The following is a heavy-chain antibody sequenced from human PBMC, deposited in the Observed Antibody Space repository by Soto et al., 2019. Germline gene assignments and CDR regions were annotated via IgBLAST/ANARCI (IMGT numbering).Heavy chain of an antibody. CDR3: AKDTYYYDSTGYYIFDY. D-gene: IGHD3-22*01. Sequence: GSLRLSCAVSGFTVSTYHMSWVRQAPGKGLEWVSVIYSAGSADFAESVKVRFTISRDNSKNTLYLQMSSLRVEDTAVYYCAKDTYYYDSTGYYIFDYWGQGTLVTVSS. V-gene: IGHV3-66*01. CDR2: IYSAGSA. CDR1: GFTVSTYH. J-gene: IGHJ4*02.